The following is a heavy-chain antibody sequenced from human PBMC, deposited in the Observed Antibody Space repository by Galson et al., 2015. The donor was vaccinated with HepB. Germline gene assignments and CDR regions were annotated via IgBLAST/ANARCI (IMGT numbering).Heavy chain of an antibody. CDR1: GFTFSSYG. Sequence: SLRLSCVASGFTFSSYGMHWVRQAPGKGLEWVAVISYDGGNKYYGDSVKGRFTISRDNAQNTLHLQMNSLRGEDTGVYYCAKEWMRSGSYTHSFYHYCMPVWGQGTTVTVSS. CDR3: AKEWMRSGSYTHSFYHYCMPV. J-gene: IGHJ6*02. CDR2: ISYDGGNK. V-gene: IGHV3-30*18. D-gene: IGHD1-26*01.